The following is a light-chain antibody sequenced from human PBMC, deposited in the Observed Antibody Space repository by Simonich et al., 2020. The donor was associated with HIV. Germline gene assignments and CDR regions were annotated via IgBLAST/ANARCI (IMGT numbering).Light chain of an antibody. CDR2: DAS. CDR3: QQRSNWIT. V-gene: IGKV3-11*01. CDR1: QSISGY. Sequence: EIVLTQSPAILSLSPGERATLSCRASQSISGYFAWYQQKPGQAPRLLIYDASNRATGVPARFSGSGSGTDFTLTITSLESEDFAVYYCQQRSNWITFGQGTRLEIK. J-gene: IGKJ5*01.